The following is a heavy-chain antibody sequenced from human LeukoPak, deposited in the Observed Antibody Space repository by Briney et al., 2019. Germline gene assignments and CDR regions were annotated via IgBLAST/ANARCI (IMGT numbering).Heavy chain of an antibody. V-gene: IGHV1-69*13. CDR1: GGTFSSYA. CDR2: IIPIFGTA. CDR3: ARGSSGYYYFDY. J-gene: IGHJ4*02. D-gene: IGHD3-22*01. Sequence: SVKVSCTASGGTFSSYAISWVRQAPGQGLEWMGGIIPIFGTANYAQKFQGRVTITADESTSTAYMELSSLRSEDTAVYYCARGSSGYYYFDYWGQGTLVTVSS.